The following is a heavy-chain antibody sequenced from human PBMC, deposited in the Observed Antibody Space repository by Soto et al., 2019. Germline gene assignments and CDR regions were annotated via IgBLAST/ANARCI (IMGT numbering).Heavy chain of an antibody. V-gene: IGHV4-59*08. J-gene: IGHJ4*02. CDR1: GGSISSYY. D-gene: IGHD5-18*01. CDR3: ARVRSDSYGYSDY. Sequence: SETLSLTCTVSGGSISSYYWSWIRQPPGKGLEWIGYIYYSGSTNYNPSLKSRVTISVDTSKNQFSLKLSSVTAADTAVYYCARVRSDSYGYSDYWGQGTLVTVSS. CDR2: IYYSGST.